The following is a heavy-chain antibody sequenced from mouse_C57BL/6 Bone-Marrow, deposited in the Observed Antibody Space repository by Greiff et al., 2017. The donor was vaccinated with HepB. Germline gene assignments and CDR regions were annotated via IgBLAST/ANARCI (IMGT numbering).Heavy chain of an antibody. V-gene: IGHV5-15*01. CDR2: ISNLAYSI. D-gene: IGHD2-4*01. CDR3: ARTPYDYDGYFDV. CDR1: GFTFSDYG. J-gene: IGHJ1*03. Sequence: EVQRVESGGGLVQPGGSLKLSCAASGFTFSDYGMAWVRQAPRQGPEWVAFISNLAYSIYYADTVTGRITISRENAKNTLYLEMSSLRSEDTAMYYCARTPYDYDGYFDVWGTGTTVTVSS.